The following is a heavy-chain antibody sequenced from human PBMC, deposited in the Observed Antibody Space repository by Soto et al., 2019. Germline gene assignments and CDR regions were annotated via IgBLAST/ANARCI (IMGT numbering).Heavy chain of an antibody. CDR3: ASSRPAAAGRGGSWFDP. CDR1: GYTFTYRY. D-gene: IGHD6-13*01. CDR2: ITPFNGNT. V-gene: IGHV1-45*02. Sequence: SVKVSCKASGYTFTYRYLHWVRQAPGQALEWMGWITPFNGNTNYAQKFQDRVTITRDRSMSTAYMELSSLRSEDTAMYYCASSRPAAAGRGGSWFDPWGQGTLVTVSS. J-gene: IGHJ5*02.